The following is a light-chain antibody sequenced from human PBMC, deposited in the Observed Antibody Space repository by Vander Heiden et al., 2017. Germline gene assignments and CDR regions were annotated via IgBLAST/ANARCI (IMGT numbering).Light chain of an antibody. J-gene: IGLJ1*01. Sequence: QSVLTQPPSVSGAPGQRVTISCTGTSSNIGAGYDVYWYQQLPGTAPKLLIYGNNNRPSWVPDRFSGSKSGTSASLAITGLQAEDEADYYCQSYDSGPYVFGTGTRVTVL. V-gene: IGLV1-40*01. CDR1: SSNIGAGYD. CDR2: GNN. CDR3: QSYDSGPYV.